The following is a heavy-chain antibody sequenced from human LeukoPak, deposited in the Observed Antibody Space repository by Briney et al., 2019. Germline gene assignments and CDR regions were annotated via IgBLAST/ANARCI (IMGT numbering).Heavy chain of an antibody. J-gene: IGHJ5*02. CDR2: ISGSGGST. V-gene: IGHV3-23*01. D-gene: IGHD6-6*01. CDR3: AKVKSSIAARPNWFDP. Sequence: GGSLRLSCAASGFTFSSYAMSWVRQAPGKGLEWVSAISGSGGSTYYADSVKGRFTISRDNSKNTLYLEMNSLRAEDTAVYYCAKVKSSIAARPNWFDPWGQGTLVTVSS. CDR1: GFTFSSYA.